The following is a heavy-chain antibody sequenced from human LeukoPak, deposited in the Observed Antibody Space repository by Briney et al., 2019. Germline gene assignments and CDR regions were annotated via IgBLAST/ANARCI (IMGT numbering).Heavy chain of an antibody. CDR1: GFIFSSHW. CDR2: IKSDGSSS. Sequence: PGGSLRLSCAASGFIFSSHWMHWVRQAPGEGLVWVSRIKSDGSSSTYADSVKGRFTISRDNAKNTLYLQMSSLRAEDTAVYYCARGPNGYYYTLDYWGQGTLVTVSS. CDR3: ARGPNGYYYTLDY. D-gene: IGHD3-22*01. J-gene: IGHJ4*02. V-gene: IGHV3-74*01.